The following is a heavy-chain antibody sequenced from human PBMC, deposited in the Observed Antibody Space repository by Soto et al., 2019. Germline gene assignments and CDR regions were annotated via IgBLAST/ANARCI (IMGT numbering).Heavy chain of an antibody. CDR2: IYHSGST. V-gene: IGHV4-30-2*01. D-gene: IGHD5-12*01. Sequence: QLQLQESGSGLVKPSQTLSLTCAVSGGSISRGGYSWSWIRQPPGKGLEWIGYIYHSGSTYYNPSLNSRVTISVDRSKTQFSLKLSFVSAADTAVYYCARIRGCPYYFGMDVWGQGTTVTVSS. CDR1: GGSISRGGYS. J-gene: IGHJ6*02. CDR3: ARIRGCPYYFGMDV.